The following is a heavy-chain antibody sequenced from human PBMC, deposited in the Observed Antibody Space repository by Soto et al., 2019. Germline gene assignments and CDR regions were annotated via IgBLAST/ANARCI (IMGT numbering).Heavy chain of an antibody. D-gene: IGHD3-10*01. J-gene: IGHJ3*02. Sequence: GGSLRLSCAASGFTFSSYDMHWVRQATGKGLEWVSAIGTAGDTYYPGSVKGRFTISRENAKNSLYLQMNSLRAGDTAVYYCARGSFGAINDYYGSGSSAFDIWGQGTMVTVSS. CDR1: GFTFSSYD. CDR3: ARGSFGAINDYYGSGSSAFDI. V-gene: IGHV3-13*01. CDR2: IGTAGDT.